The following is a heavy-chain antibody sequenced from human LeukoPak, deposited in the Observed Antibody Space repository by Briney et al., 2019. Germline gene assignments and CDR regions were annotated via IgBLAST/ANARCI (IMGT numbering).Heavy chain of an antibody. CDR1: GGSISSGDYY. V-gene: IGHV4-30-4*01. D-gene: IGHD3-10*01. J-gene: IGHJ6*02. CDR3: ARVRSGSRYGMDV. CDR2: IYYSGST. Sequence: SQTLSLTRTVSGGSISSGDYYWSWIRQPPGKGLEWLGYIYYSGSTYYNPSLNSRVTLSVDTSRNHFSLKLNSVTAADTAVFYCARVRSGSRYGMDVWGQGTTVTVSS.